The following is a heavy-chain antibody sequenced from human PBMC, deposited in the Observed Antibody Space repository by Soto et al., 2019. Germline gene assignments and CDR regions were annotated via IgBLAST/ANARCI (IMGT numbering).Heavy chain of an antibody. J-gene: IGHJ5*02. V-gene: IGHV1-3*01. CDR1: GYTFTSYA. Sequence: ASVKVSCKASGYTFTSYAMHWVRQAPGQRLEWMGWINAGNGNTKYSQKFQGRVTITRDTSASTAYMELSSLRSEDTAVYYCARDPLRYFDCSPPTKIWFDPWGEGPLVTVSP. D-gene: IGHD3-9*01. CDR2: INAGNGNT. CDR3: ARDPLRYFDCSPPTKIWFDP.